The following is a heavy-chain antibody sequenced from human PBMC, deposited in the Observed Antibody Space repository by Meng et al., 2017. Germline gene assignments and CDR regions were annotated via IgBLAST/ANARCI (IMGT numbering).Heavy chain of an antibody. CDR3: ARVGQVGFGELSLPLYYYCCMYG. CDR1: GFTFSNAC. CDR2: ISSSSSYI. V-gene: IGHV3-21*01. D-gene: IGHD3-10*01. J-gene: IGHJ6*02. Sequence: GGSLRLFCAASGFTFSNACMNWVRQASGKGLEWVSSISSSSSYIYYADSVKGRFTISRDNAKNSLFLQMNSLRAEDTAVYYCARVGQVGFGELSLPLYYYCCMYGWGQGTTVTVSS.